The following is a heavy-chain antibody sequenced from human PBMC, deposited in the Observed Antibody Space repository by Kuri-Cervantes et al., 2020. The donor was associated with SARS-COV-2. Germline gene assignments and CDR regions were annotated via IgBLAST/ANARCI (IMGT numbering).Heavy chain of an antibody. V-gene: IGHV4-38-2*01. CDR2: INHSGST. J-gene: IGHJ6*02. D-gene: IGHD5-18*01. CDR3: ARGSGGGSYGLGYGMDV. Sequence: SETLSLTCAVSGYSISSGYYWGWIRQPPGKGLEWIGEINHSGSTNYNPSLKSRVTISVDTSKNQFSLKLSSVTAADTAVYYCARGSGGGSYGLGYGMDVWGQGTTVTVSS. CDR1: GYSISSGYY.